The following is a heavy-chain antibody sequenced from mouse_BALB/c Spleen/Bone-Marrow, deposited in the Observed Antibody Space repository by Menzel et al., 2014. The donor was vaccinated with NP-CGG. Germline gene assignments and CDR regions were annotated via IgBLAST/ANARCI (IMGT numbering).Heavy chain of an antibody. CDR1: GFTFSDYY. CDR2: ISNGGGST. J-gene: IGHJ4*01. Sequence: DVKLQESGGGSVQPGGSLKLSCAASGFTFSDYYMYWVRQTPEKRLEWVAYISNGGGSTYYPDTIKGRFTISRDNAKNTLFLQMSRLESEDTAVYFCSTMITTPYALDYWGQGTSVTVSS. CDR3: STMITTPYALDY. V-gene: IGHV5-12*01. D-gene: IGHD2-4*01.